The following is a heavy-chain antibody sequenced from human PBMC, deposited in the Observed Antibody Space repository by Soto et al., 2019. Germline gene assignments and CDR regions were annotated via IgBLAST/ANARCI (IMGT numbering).Heavy chain of an antibody. D-gene: IGHD2-15*01. CDR1: GFNFNSYT. CDR2: ISSSGYI. V-gene: IGHV3-21*01. J-gene: IGHJ6*02. CDR3: ARDCSGGSCYPGMDV. Sequence: EVRLLESGGGLVQPGGSLRLSCAASGFNFNSYTINWVRQAPGKRLEWLSSISSSGYIFSTDSVRGRFTISRDNAKNSVYLQINSLRAEDTAVYFCARDCSGGSCYPGMDVWGQGTTVTVSS.